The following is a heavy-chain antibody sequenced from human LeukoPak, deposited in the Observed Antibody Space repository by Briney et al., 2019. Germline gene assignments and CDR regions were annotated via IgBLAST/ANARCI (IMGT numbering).Heavy chain of an antibody. J-gene: IGHJ6*02. Sequence: ASVKVSCKASGYTFTGYYMHWVRQAPGQGLEWMGWINPNSGGTNYAQKFQGRVTMTRDTSISTAYMELSRLRSDDTAVYYCARGPVVPAAGGPERRPRGRRNYYYYGMDVWGQGTTVTVSS. V-gene: IGHV1-2*02. D-gene: IGHD2-2*01. CDR3: ARGPVVPAAGGPERRPRGRRNYYYYGMDV. CDR1: GYTFTGYY. CDR2: INPNSGGT.